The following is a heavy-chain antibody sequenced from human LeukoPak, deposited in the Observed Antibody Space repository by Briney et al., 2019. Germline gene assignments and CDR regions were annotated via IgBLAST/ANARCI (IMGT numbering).Heavy chain of an antibody. V-gene: IGHV1-3*03. CDR2: INAGNGNT. CDR1: GYTFTSYA. J-gene: IGHJ3*02. Sequence: ASVKVSCKASGYTFTSYAMHWVRQAPGQRLEWMGWINAGNGNTKYSQEFQGRVTITRDTSASTAYMELSSLRSEDMAVYYCARLRLRGGDAFDIWGQGTMVTVSS. CDR3: ARLRLRGGDAFDI. D-gene: IGHD4-17*01.